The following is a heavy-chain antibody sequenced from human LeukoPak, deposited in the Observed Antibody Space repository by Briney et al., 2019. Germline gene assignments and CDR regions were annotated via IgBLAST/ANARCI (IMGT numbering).Heavy chain of an antibody. CDR3: ARVPIPEVLWFGEEQGGYYYYYMDV. V-gene: IGHV1-3*01. CDR2: INAGNGNT. CDR1: GYTFTSYA. D-gene: IGHD3-10*01. Sequence: ASVKVSCKASGYTFTSYAMHWVRQAPGQRLEWMGWINAGNGNTKYSQEFQGRVTITRDTSASTAYMELRSLRSDDTAMYYCARVPIPEVLWFGEEQGGYYYYYMDVWGKGTTVTISS. J-gene: IGHJ6*03.